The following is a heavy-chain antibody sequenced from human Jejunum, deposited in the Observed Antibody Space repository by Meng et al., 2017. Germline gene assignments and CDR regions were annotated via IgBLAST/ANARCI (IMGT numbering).Heavy chain of an antibody. CDR1: GGSISSSSW. V-gene: IGHV4-4*02. D-gene: IGHD2-15*01. CDR2: ISLSGSP. Sequence: VQLQQSGPGLVNPSGTLPLTCAVYGGSISSSSWWSWVRQPPGKGLEWIGEISLSGSPSYNPSLRTRVTISIDTSRNQFSLSLSSVTAADTAVYYCARHGAAPYFDDWGQGSLVTVS. J-gene: IGHJ4*02. CDR3: ARHGAAPYFDD.